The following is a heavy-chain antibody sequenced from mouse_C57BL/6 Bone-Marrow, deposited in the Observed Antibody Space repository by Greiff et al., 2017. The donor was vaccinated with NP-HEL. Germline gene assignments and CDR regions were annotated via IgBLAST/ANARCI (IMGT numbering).Heavy chain of an antibody. D-gene: IGHD1-1*01. CDR3: AMIYYYGSSYVWYFGV. Sequence: QVQLQQPGAELVKPGASVKMSCKASGYTFTSYWITWVKQRPGQGLEWIGDIYPGSGSTNYNEKFKSKATLTVDTSSSTAYMQLSSLTSEDSAVYYCAMIYYYGSSYVWYFGVWGTGTTVTVSS. CDR2: IYPGSGST. V-gene: IGHV1-55*01. CDR1: GYTFTSYW. J-gene: IGHJ1*03.